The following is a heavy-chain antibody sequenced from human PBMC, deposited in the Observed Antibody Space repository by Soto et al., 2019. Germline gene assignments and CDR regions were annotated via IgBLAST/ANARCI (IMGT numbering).Heavy chain of an antibody. CDR1: GYTFTGYY. J-gene: IGHJ4*02. CDR2: INPNSGGT. CDR3: ARVQAIMYYYGSGSYQDFDY. D-gene: IGHD3-10*01. V-gene: IGHV1-2*04. Sequence: ASVKVSCKASGYTFTGYYMHWVRQAPGQGLEWMGWINPNSGGTNYAQKFQGWVTMTRDTSISTAYMELSRLRSDDTAVYYCARVQAIMYYYGSGSYQDFDYWGQGTLVTVSS.